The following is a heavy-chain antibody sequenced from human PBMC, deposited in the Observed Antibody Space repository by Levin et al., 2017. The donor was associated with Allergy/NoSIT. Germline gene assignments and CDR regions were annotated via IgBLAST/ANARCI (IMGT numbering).Heavy chain of an antibody. Sequence: LSLTCAASGFPFSSYWMSWVRQAPGKGLEWVVNIKQDGSEKYYVDSVKGRFTISRDNAKNSLYLQMNSLRAEDTAVYYCARDLNWNYGVEFDYWGQGTLVTVSS. V-gene: IGHV3-7*01. CDR3: ARDLNWNYGVEFDY. J-gene: IGHJ4*02. CDR1: GFPFSSYW. D-gene: IGHD1-7*01. CDR2: IKQDGSEK.